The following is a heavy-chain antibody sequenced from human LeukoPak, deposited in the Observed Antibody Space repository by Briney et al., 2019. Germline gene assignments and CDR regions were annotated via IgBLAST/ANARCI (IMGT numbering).Heavy chain of an antibody. CDR1: GGSFSGYY. CDR2: INHSGST. CDR3: ARDSEGWASAYYYYYMDV. J-gene: IGHJ6*03. D-gene: IGHD2-21*01. V-gene: IGHV4-34*01. Sequence: SETLSLTCAVYGGSFSGYYWSWIRQPPGKGLEWIGEINHSGSTNYSPSLKSRVTISVDTSKNQFSLRLTSVTAADTAVYYCARDSEGWASAYYYYYMDVWGKGTTVTVSS.